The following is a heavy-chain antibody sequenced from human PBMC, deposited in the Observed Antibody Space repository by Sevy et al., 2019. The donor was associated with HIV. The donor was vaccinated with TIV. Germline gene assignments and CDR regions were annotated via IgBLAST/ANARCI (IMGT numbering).Heavy chain of an antibody. CDR3: TRVEGAADWGMDV. V-gene: IGHV3-49*04. Sequence: GGSLRLSCRASGFTFDDYTMSWVRQAPGKGLEWVAFIRSKAYGGTKEYAASVKGRFTISRDESKSIAYLQMNSLKTEDTAVYYCTRVEGAADWGMDVWGQWTTVTVSS. D-gene: IGHD1-26*01. CDR1: GFTFDDYT. CDR2: IRSKAYGGTK. J-gene: IGHJ6*02.